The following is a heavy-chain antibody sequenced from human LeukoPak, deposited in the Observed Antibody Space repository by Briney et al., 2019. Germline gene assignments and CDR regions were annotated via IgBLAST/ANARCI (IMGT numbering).Heavy chain of an antibody. CDR1: GFTFINAC. V-gene: IGHV3-15*01. CDR3: ITDSGSWYAGTFDP. J-gene: IGHJ5*02. Sequence: VGSLRLSCAASGFTFINACMSWVRQPPGKGVEGVVRIKSKTDGGTTDYASPVKGRFTISRDDSKHTLYLQMNSVKPEDRAVYCCITDSGSWYAGTFDPWGRGNLVSVSS. CDR2: IKSKTDGGTT. D-gene: IGHD6-13*01.